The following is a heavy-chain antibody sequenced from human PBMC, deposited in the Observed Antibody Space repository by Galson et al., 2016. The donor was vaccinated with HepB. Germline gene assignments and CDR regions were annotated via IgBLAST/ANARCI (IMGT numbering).Heavy chain of an antibody. CDR2: IIPMLDTT. Sequence: SVKVSCKASGGTFSTYAINWVRQAPGQGLEWMGGIIPMLDTTNYAQKFQGRLTITADESTRTAFMDLSNLRSEDTAMYYCARDGYSSGWDRDGYWGQGTLVTVSS. V-gene: IGHV1-69*13. D-gene: IGHD6-19*01. J-gene: IGHJ4*02. CDR1: GGTFSTYA. CDR3: ARDGYSSGWDRDGY.